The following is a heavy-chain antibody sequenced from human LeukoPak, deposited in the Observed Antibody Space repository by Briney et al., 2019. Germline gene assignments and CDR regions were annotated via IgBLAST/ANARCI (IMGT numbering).Heavy chain of an antibody. Sequence: SETLSLTCTVSGGSISSYYWSWIRQPPGKGLEWIGYIYASGSTNYNPSLKSRVTISVDTSKNQFSLKPSSVTAADTAVYYCARQGDGEDAFDIWGQGTMVTVSS. CDR2: IYASGST. D-gene: IGHD5-24*01. CDR1: GGSISSYY. J-gene: IGHJ3*02. CDR3: ARQGDGEDAFDI. V-gene: IGHV4-4*09.